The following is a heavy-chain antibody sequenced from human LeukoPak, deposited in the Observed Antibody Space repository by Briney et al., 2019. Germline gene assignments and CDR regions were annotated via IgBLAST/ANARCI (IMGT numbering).Heavy chain of an antibody. CDR3: ARGDDILTGYFRGFDY. V-gene: IGHV1-18*01. J-gene: IGHJ4*02. CDR2: ISAYNGNT. Sequence: ASVEVSCKASGYTFTSYGISWVRQAPGQGLEWMGWISAYNGNTNYAQKVQGRVTMTTDTSTTTAYMELRSLTSDDTAVYYCARGDDILTGYFRGFDYWGQGTLVTVSS. CDR1: GYTFTSYG. D-gene: IGHD3-9*01.